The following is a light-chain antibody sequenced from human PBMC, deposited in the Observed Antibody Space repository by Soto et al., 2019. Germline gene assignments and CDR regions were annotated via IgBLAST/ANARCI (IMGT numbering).Light chain of an antibody. CDR2: GVT. Sequence: QSALTQPTSVSGSPGQSITISCTGNHNDIGTYDYVSWYQQHPGRAPRLLIYGVTTRPSGISDRFSASKSGLTASLTISGLQPEDEADYYCGSWDSSLSAYVFGTGTKLTVL. V-gene: IGLV2-14*03. CDR3: GSWDSSLSAYV. CDR1: HNDIGTYDY. J-gene: IGLJ1*01.